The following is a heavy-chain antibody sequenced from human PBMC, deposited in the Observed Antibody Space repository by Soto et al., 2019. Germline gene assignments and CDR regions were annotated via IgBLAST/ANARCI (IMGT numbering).Heavy chain of an antibody. CDR2: IYPGDSDT. CDR1: GYTFTSFW. J-gene: IGHJ4*02. CDR3: VRGVTMFRGVITRFDF. D-gene: IGHD3-10*01. Sequence: PGESLKISCKGSGYTFTSFWIAWVRQMPGKGLEWMGVIYPGDSDTSYSPSFQGLVTISVDKSINTAYLQWSSLEASDSAMYYCVRGVTMFRGVITRFDFWGQGALVTVSS. V-gene: IGHV5-51*01.